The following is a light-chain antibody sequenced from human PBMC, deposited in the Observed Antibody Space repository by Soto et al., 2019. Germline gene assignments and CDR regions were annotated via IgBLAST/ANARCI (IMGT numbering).Light chain of an antibody. CDR2: MVS. CDR1: QSLLDSDDGNTY. Sequence: DVVVTQTPLSLPVTPGEPASISCRSSQSLLDSDDGNTYLDWYLHKPGQSPQLLIYMVSYRASGVPDRFSGSGSGTDFTLKISRVEAEDVGVYYCIQRRHYPYTFGQGTKLDIK. J-gene: IGKJ2*01. CDR3: IQRRHYPYT. V-gene: IGKV2-40*01.